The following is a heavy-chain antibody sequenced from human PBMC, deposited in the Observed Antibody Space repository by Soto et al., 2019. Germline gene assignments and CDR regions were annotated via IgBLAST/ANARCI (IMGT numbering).Heavy chain of an antibody. D-gene: IGHD3-3*01. CDR2: ISGSGDNT. Sequence: EVQLLESGGGLVQPGGSLRLSCAASGFTFISYALNWVRQAPGKGLEWVSVISGSGDNTYYADSVKGRFTICRDNSKNKLYMQMNSLRAEDTAVYYCAKDLGTDDFWSAYYTYYYMDVWGKGTTVTVSS. V-gene: IGHV3-23*01. J-gene: IGHJ6*03. CDR3: AKDLGTDDFWSAYYTYYYMDV. CDR1: GFTFISYA.